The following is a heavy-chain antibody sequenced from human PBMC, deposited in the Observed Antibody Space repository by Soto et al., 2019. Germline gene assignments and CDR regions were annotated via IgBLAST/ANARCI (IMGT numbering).Heavy chain of an antibody. CDR1: GYTFTSYA. CDR2: INAGNGNT. Sequence: GASVKVSCKASGYTFTSYAMHWVRQAPGQRLEWMGWINAGNGNTKYSQKFQGRVTITADESTSTAYMELSSLRSEDTAVYYCARSDCSSTSCYFLSPWGQGTLVTVSS. J-gene: IGHJ5*02. V-gene: IGHV1-3*01. D-gene: IGHD2-2*01. CDR3: ARSDCSSTSCYFLSP.